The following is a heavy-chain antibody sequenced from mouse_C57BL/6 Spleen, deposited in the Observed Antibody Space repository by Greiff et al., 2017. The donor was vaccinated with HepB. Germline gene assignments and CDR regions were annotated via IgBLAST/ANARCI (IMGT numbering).Heavy chain of an antibody. CDR3: TQYPSWDFDV. Sequence: VQLQQSGAELVRPGASVTLSCKASGYTFTDYEMHWVKQTPVHGLEWIGAIDPETGGTAYNQKFKGKGILTADKSSSTAYMELRSLTSEDSAVSYCTQYPSWDFDVWGTGTTVTVSS. V-gene: IGHV1-15*01. D-gene: IGHD5-1-1*01. CDR2: IDPETGGT. J-gene: IGHJ1*03. CDR1: GYTFTDYE.